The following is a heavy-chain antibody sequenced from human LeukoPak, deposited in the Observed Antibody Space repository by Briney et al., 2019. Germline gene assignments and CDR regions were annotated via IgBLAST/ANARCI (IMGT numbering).Heavy chain of an antibody. D-gene: IGHD2-15*01. J-gene: IGHJ1*01. CDR2: IYSGGNT. Sequence: GGSLRLSCAASGFTVSSNYMSWVRQAPGKGLEWVSVIYSGGNTYYADSVKGRFTISRDNSKNMLYLQMNSLRAEDTAVYYCARSYCSGGSCFPTHFQHWGQGTLVTVSS. CDR1: GFTVSSNY. CDR3: ARSYCSGGSCFPTHFQH. V-gene: IGHV3-53*01.